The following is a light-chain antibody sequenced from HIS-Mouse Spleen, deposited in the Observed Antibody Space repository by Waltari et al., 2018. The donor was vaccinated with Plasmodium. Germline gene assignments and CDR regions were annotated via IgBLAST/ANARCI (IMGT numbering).Light chain of an antibody. CDR2: EGS. J-gene: IGLJ1*01. V-gene: IGLV2-23*03. CDR3: CSYAGSSTFPYV. CDR1: SSDVGSYNL. Sequence: QSALTQPASVSGSPGQSITISCTGTSSDVGSYNLVSWYQPHPGKAPQLMIYEGSKRPSGVSNRFSGSKSGNAASLTISGLQAEDEADYYCCSYAGSSTFPYVFGTGTKVTVL.